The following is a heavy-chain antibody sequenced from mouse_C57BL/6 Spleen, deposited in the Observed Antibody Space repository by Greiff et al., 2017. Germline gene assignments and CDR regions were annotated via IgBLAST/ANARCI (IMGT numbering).Heavy chain of an antibody. V-gene: IGHV1-55*01. J-gene: IGHJ2*01. D-gene: IGHD1-1*01. CDR3: ASPIYYGSSYDY. CDR1: GYTFTSYW. CDR2: IYPGSGST. Sequence: VQLQQPGAELVKPGASVKMSCKASGYTFTSYWITWVKQRPGQGLEWIGDIYPGSGSTNYNEKFKSKDTLTVDTSSSTAYMQLSSLTSEDSAVYYCASPIYYGSSYDYWGQGTTLTGSS.